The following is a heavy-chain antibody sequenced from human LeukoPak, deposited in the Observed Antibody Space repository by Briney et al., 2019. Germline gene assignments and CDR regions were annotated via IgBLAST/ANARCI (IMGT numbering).Heavy chain of an antibody. Sequence: SGGSXSRYYWSWIRQPPGKGLEWIGYKDYSGSTNYNRSLKSRVTISVDTSKNQFSLKLSSVTAADTAVYYCARDRGSQPFIDYWGQGTLVTVSS. CDR3: ARDRGSQPFIDY. J-gene: IGHJ4*02. V-gene: IGHV4-59*01. D-gene: IGHD1-26*01. CDR2: KDYSGST. CDR1: GGSXSRYY.